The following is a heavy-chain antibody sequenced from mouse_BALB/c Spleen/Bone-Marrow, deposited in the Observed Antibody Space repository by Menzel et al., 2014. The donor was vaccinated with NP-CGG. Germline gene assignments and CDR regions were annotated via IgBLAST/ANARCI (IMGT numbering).Heavy chain of an antibody. Sequence: EVQLQQSGAELVKPGASVKLSCTASGFNIKDTYIHWVKPRPEQGLEWIGRIDPANDNTKYDPKFQGKATITADTSSSTAYLQLSSLTSEDTAVYYCASYVYGYYFDYWGQGTTLTVSS. CDR1: GFNIKDTY. J-gene: IGHJ2*01. CDR2: IDPANDNT. D-gene: IGHD2-2*01. CDR3: ASYVYGYYFDY. V-gene: IGHV14-3*02.